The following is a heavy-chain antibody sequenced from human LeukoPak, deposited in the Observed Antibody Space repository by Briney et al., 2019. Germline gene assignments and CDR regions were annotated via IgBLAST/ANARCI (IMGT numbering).Heavy chain of an antibody. J-gene: IGHJ4*02. CDR3: ARDGLYCSGGSCYNY. CDR1: GFTVSSNY. Sequence: GGSLRLSCAASGFTVSSNYMSWVRQAPGKGLEWVSVIYSGGSTYYADSVKGRFTISRDNSKNTLYLQMNSLRAEDTAVYYCARDGLYCSGGSCYNYWGQGTLVTVSS. CDR2: IYSGGST. V-gene: IGHV3-53*01. D-gene: IGHD2-15*01.